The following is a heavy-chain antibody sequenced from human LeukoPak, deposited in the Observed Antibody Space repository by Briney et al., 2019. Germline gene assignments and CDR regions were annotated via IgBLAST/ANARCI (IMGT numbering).Heavy chain of an antibody. CDR2: INPNSGGT. J-gene: IGHJ4*02. CDR1: GYTFTGYY. CDR3: ARDYREYGYSYGSKFDY. V-gene: IGHV1-2*02. Sequence: ASVKVSCKASGYTFTGYYLHWVRQAPGQGLEWMGWINPNSGGTIYAQRFQGRVTMTRDTSINTAYMELSSLRSDDTAVYYCARDYREYGYSYGSKFDYWGQGTLVTVSS. D-gene: IGHD5-18*01.